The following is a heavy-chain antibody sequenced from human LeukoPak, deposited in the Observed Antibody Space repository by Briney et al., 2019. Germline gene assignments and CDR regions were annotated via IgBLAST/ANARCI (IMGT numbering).Heavy chain of an antibody. D-gene: IGHD3-16*01. J-gene: IGHJ5*02. Sequence: SETLSLTCAAYGGSFSGYYWSWIRQPPGKGLEWIGEINHSGSTNYNPSLKSRVTMSVDTSKNQFSLKLSSVTAADTAVYYCARDLGDYVWVAWGQGTLVTVSS. CDR3: ARDLGDYVWVA. V-gene: IGHV4-34*01. CDR2: INHSGST. CDR1: GGSFSGYY.